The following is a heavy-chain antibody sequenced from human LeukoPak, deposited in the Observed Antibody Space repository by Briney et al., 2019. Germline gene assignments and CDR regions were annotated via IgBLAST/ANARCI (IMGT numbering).Heavy chain of an antibody. CDR3: TTWIRYYGSGSYFAFDI. CDR1: GFPFSNAW. J-gene: IGHJ3*02. V-gene: IGHV3-15*01. CDR2: IKSKTDGGTT. D-gene: IGHD3-10*01. Sequence: GGSLRLSCAASGFPFSNAWMSWVRQAPGKGPEWVGRIKSKTDGGTTDYAAPVKGRFTISRDDSKNTMYLQMNSLKTEDAAVYYCTTWIRYYGSGSYFAFDIWGQGTMVTVSS.